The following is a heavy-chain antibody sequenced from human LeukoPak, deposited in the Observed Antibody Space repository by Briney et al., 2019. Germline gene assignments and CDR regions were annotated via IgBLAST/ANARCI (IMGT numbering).Heavy chain of an antibody. V-gene: IGHV3-23*01. CDR2: ISDSGGST. CDR1: GFTFSSSA. D-gene: IGHD3-9*01. CDR3: AKVSESNYDFLTGYYTPYYFDY. Sequence: GGSLRLSCAASGFTFSSSAMSWVRQAPGKGLEWVSGISDSGGSTYYADSVKGRFTISRDNSKNMLYLQMNSLRAEDTAVYYCAKVSESNYDFLTGYYTPYYFDYWGQGTLVTVSS. J-gene: IGHJ4*02.